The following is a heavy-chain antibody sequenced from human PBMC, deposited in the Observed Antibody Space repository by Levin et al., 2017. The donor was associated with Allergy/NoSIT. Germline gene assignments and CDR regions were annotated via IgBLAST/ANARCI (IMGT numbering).Heavy chain of an antibody. D-gene: IGHD4-17*01. CDR3: ASAPYGDYHY. V-gene: IGHV3-7*01. CDR2: IKQDGREK. Sequence: GESLKISCAASGFTFSTYYMSWVRQAPGKGLEWVANIKQDGREKYYVDSVQGRFTISRDNAKNSLYLQMNSLRAEDTAVYYCASAPYGDYHYWGQGTLVTVSS. J-gene: IGHJ4*02. CDR1: GFTFSTYY.